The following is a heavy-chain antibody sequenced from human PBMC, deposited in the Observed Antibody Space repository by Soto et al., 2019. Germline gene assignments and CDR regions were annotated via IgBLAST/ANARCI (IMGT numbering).Heavy chain of an antibody. CDR2: IYYSGST. D-gene: IGHD6-13*01. CDR3: ARAYSSSSYYFDY. Sequence: SETLSLTCTVSGGSISSGGYYWSWIRQHPGKGLEWIGYIYYSGSTYYNPSLKSRVTISVDTSKNQFSLKLSSVTAADTAVYYCARAYSSSSYYFDYWGQGTLVTVSS. V-gene: IGHV4-31*03. CDR1: GGSISSGGYY. J-gene: IGHJ4*02.